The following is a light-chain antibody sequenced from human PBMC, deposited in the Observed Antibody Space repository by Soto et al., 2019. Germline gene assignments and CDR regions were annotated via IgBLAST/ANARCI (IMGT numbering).Light chain of an antibody. CDR2: DVS. J-gene: IGLJ1*01. V-gene: IGLV2-14*03. Sequence: QSVLTQPASVSVSCGQSITILCSETSFKNVSWYQQHPGQAPKLLIYDVSYRPSGISHRFSGSESAYTASLTISGLQAEDEADYYCSSYSFTTSLYVFGTGTKLTVL. CDR1: SFKN. CDR3: SSYSFTTSLYV.